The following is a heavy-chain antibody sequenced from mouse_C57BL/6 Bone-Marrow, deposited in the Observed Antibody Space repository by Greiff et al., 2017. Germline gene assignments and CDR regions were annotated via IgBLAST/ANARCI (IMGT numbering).Heavy chain of an antibody. CDR3: ARRRTFAY. Sequence: EVKVVESGGGLVKPGGSLKLSCAASGFTFSDYGMHWVRQAPEKGLEWVAYISSGSSTIYYADTVKGRFTISRDNAKNTLFLQMTSLRSEDTAMYYCARRRTFAYWGQGTLVTVSA. J-gene: IGHJ3*01. V-gene: IGHV5-17*01. CDR2: ISSGSSTI. CDR1: GFTFSDYG.